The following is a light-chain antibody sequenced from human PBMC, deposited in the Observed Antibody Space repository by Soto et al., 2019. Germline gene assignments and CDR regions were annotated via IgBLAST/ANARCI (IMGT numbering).Light chain of an antibody. Sequence: EIVLTQSPGTLSLSPGERATLSCRASQSVSSSYLGWYQQKPGQAPRLLIYGASSRATGTPDRFSGSGSGTDFTLTISRLEPEDFAVYYCQQYHSSRWTFGQGTKVEIK. J-gene: IGKJ1*01. CDR1: QSVSSSY. CDR2: GAS. CDR3: QQYHSSRWT. V-gene: IGKV3-20*01.